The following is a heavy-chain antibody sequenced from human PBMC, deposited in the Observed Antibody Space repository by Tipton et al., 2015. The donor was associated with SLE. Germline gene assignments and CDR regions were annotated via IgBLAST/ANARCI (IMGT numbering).Heavy chain of an antibody. CDR3: APRVGIAVAGGSGDY. CDR2: LNSDGITT. V-gene: IGHV3-74*03. CDR1: GFTVSRNY. D-gene: IGHD6-19*01. J-gene: IGHJ4*02. Sequence: SLRLSCAASGFTVSRNYMNWVRQTPGKGLVWVSRLNSDGITTEYADSVKGRFTISRDNAKNTVYLQMNSLRAEDTAVYYCAPRVGIAVAGGSGDYWGQGTLVTVSS.